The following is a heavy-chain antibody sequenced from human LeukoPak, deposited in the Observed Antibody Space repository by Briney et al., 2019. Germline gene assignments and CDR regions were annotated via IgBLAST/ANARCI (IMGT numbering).Heavy chain of an antibody. D-gene: IGHD5-18*01. CDR2: VKSKADGGTT. Sequence: KPGGSLRLSCAASGFTFSTAWMTWVRQAPGKGLEWVGRVKSKADGGTTDYAAPVEGRFIISRDDSKNTLYLQINSLKTDDTAVYYCTTEIEMPLWLGYWGLGTLVTVSS. V-gene: IGHV3-15*01. CDR1: GFTFSTAW. CDR3: TTEIEMPLWLGY. J-gene: IGHJ4*02.